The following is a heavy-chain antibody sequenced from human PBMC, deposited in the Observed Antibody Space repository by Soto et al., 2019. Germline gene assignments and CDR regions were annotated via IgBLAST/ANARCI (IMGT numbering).Heavy chain of an antibody. V-gene: IGHV3-23*01. D-gene: IGHD2-8*01. J-gene: IGHJ6*03. CDR2: ISGRGGST. CDR3: AKRYCTSDSCLFLDCYYYIYV. Sequence: EVQLLESGGGTVQPGGSLRLSCAASGFTFSIYAMSWVRQAPGKGLEWVSGISGRGGSTNYADSVKGRFTISRDNSKNGVDLQMKRLRGGDLAVYYDAKRYCTSDSCLFLDCYYYIYVWGIGTTVTVSS. CDR1: GFTFSIYA.